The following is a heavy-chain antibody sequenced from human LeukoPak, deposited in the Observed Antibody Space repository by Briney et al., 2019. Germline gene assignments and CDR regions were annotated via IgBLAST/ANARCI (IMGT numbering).Heavy chain of an antibody. Sequence: GGSLRLSCAASGFTFSSYSMNWVRQAPGKGLEWVSSISSSSSYIYYADSLKGRFTISRDNAKNSLYLQMSSLRVEDTAVYYCARDLYSSSRYYYYGMDVWGQGTTVTVSS. D-gene: IGHD6-13*01. V-gene: IGHV3-21*01. CDR2: ISSSSSYI. CDR1: GFTFSSYS. J-gene: IGHJ6*02. CDR3: ARDLYSSSRYYYYGMDV.